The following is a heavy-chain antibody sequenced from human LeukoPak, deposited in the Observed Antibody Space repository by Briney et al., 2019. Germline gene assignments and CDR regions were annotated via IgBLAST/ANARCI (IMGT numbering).Heavy chain of an antibody. V-gene: IGHV4-59*01. CDR1: GGSLSSYX. J-gene: IGHJ4*02. CDR3: ARDVYCGGDCSYFDS. D-gene: IGHD2-21*02. Sequence: SETLSLTCTVSGGSLSSYXWXXXRQPPGKXXXXXXYIYSSGSTNYNPSLRXRVTISLDTSKNQFSLKLSSVTAADTAVYYCARDVYCGGDCSYFDSWGQGTLVTVSS. CDR2: IYSSGST.